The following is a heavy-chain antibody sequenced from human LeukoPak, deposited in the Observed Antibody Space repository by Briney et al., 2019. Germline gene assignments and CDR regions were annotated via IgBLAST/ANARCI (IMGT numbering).Heavy chain of an antibody. Sequence: SETLSLTCTVSGGSISSGSYYWSWIRQPAGKGLEWIGRIYTSGSTNYNPSLKSRVTISVDTSKNQFSLKLSSVTAADTAVYYCARERPGYDFWSGYYTEYFQHWGQGTLVTVSS. CDR3: ARERPGYDFWSGYYTEYFQH. V-gene: IGHV4-61*02. D-gene: IGHD3-3*01. CDR2: IYTSGST. J-gene: IGHJ1*01. CDR1: GGSISSGSYY.